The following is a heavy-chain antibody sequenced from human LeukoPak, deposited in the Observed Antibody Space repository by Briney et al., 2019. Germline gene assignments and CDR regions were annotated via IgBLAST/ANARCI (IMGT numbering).Heavy chain of an antibody. Sequence: GGSLRLSCVASGFTFSSYAMSWVRQAPGKGLEWVSAISGSGGSTYYADSVKGRFTISRDNSKNTLYLQMNSLRAEDTAVYYCAKDDGWYPLRGYFDYWGQGTLVTVSS. D-gene: IGHD6-19*01. CDR2: ISGSGGST. CDR3: AKDDGWYPLRGYFDY. V-gene: IGHV3-23*01. J-gene: IGHJ4*02. CDR1: GFTFSSYA.